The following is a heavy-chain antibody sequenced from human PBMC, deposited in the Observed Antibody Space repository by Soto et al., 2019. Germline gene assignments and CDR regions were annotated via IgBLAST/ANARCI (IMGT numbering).Heavy chain of an antibody. D-gene: IGHD3-10*01. CDR1: GGSFSGYY. Sequence: SETLSLTCAVYGGSFSGYYWSWIRQPPGKGLEWIGEINHSGSTNYNPSLKSRVTISVDTSKNQFSLKLSSVTAADTAVYYCAVYGSGTVIDYWGQGTLVTVSS. CDR3: AVYGSGTVIDY. CDR2: INHSGST. J-gene: IGHJ4*02. V-gene: IGHV4-34*01.